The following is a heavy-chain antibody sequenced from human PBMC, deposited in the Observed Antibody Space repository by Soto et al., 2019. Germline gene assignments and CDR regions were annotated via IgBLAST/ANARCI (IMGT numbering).Heavy chain of an antibody. CDR3: AKGGSAALISAAGTGNWFDP. CDR2: ISWSGTNI. J-gene: IGHJ5*02. CDR1: GFTFDDYA. D-gene: IGHD6-13*01. Sequence: EVHLVESGGGLVQPGRSLKLSCVASGFTFDDYAMYWVRQAPGKGPEWVSGISWSGTNIAYADSVKGRFTISRDNAKNTLYLQMNSLRADDTALYYCAKGGSAALISAAGTGNWFDPWGQGSRVTVSS. V-gene: IGHV3-9*01.